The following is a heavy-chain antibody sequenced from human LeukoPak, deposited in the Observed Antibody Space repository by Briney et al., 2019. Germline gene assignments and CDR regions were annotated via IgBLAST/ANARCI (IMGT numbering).Heavy chain of an antibody. CDR2: INSDGSST. CDR3: AKVGGIWFGELGDYFDY. D-gene: IGHD3-10*01. CDR1: GFRFGAYA. V-gene: IGHV3-74*01. Sequence: GGSLRLSCAASGFRFGAYAMSWVRQAPGKGLEWISRINSDGSSTSYADSVKGRFTISRDNAKNTLYLQMSSLRAEDTAVYYCAKVGGIWFGELGDYFDYWGQGTLVTVSS. J-gene: IGHJ4*02.